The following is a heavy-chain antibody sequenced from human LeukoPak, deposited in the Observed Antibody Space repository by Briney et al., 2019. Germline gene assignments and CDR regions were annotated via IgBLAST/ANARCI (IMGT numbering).Heavy chain of an antibody. D-gene: IGHD6-19*01. CDR1: GFTFSSYG. CDR3: ARAGIAVAGTAAFDY. J-gene: IGHJ4*02. Sequence: PGGSLRLSCAASGFTFSSYGMSWVRQAPGKGLEWVANIKQDGSEKYYVDSVKGRFTISRDNAKNSLYLQMNSLRAEDTAVYYCARAGIAVAGTAAFDYWGQGTLVTVSS. CDR2: IKQDGSEK. V-gene: IGHV3-7*01.